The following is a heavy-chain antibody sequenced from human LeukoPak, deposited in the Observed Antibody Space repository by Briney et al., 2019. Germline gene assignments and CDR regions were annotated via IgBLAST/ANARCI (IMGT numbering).Heavy chain of an antibody. CDR1: GFTFSRFW. V-gene: IGHV3-7*01. J-gene: IGHJ5*02. D-gene: IGHD3-22*01. CDR2: IKQDGTEK. CDR3: ATQSYYYDSSGYYTT. Sequence: GGPLRLSCPASGFTFSRFWMNWVRQAPGKGLEWVASIKQDGTEKFYADSVKGRFTISRDNGKNSLYLQMSSLRAEDTAIYYCATQSYYYDSSGYYTTWGQGTLVTVSS.